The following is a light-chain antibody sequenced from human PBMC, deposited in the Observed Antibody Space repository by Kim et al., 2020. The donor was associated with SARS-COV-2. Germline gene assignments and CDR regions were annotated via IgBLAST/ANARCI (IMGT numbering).Light chain of an antibody. J-gene: IGKJ1*01. Sequence: DIQMTQSPPPLSASVGDRVTITCRASQGISNYLAWYQQKPGKGPKLLIYAASALQFGVPSRFSGSGSGTDFTLTISSLQPEDVATYYCQKYDGAPWTFGHGTKVDIK. CDR3: QKYDGAPWT. CDR2: AAS. V-gene: IGKV1-27*01. CDR1: QGISNY.